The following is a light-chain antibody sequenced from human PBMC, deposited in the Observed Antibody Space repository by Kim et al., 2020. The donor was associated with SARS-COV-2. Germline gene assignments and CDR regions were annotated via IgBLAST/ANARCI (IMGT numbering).Light chain of an antibody. CDR1: QSFVSW. J-gene: IGKJ2*01. CDR2: ETS. CDR3: KEYSSYPYI. Sequence: SECMGDRVPISCRASQSFVSWLACYPQNPGKAPKPLIYETSSLESGAPSRFSGSGCGTEFTLTISTLQPDDFATYYCKEYSSYPYIFAQGTKLEIK. V-gene: IGKV1-5*03.